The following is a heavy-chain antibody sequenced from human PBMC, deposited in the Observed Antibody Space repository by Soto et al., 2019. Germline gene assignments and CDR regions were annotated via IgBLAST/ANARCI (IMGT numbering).Heavy chain of an antibody. J-gene: IGHJ4*02. CDR3: ARADSLRWGSTGFDS. CDR2: ISSSSSTI. Sequence: PGGSLRLSCAASGFTFSSYSMNWVRQAPGKGLEWVSYISSSSSTIYYADSVKGRFTISRDNAKNSLYLQMNSLRAEDTAVYYCARADSLRWGSTGFDSWGQGTLVTVSS. CDR1: GFTFSSYS. D-gene: IGHD4-17*01. V-gene: IGHV3-48*01.